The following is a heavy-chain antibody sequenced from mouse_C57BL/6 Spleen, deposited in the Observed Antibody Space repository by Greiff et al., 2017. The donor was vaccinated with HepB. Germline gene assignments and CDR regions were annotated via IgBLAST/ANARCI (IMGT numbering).Heavy chain of an antibody. Sequence: VQLQQSGAELVRPGASVKLSCTASGFNIKDDYMHWVKQRPEQGLEWIGWIDPENGDTEYASKFQGKATITADTSSNTAYLQHSSLTSEDTAVYYCTSRLFAYWGQGTLVTVSA. CDR1: GFNIKDDY. J-gene: IGHJ3*01. CDR3: TSRLFAY. V-gene: IGHV14-4*01. CDR2: IDPENGDT.